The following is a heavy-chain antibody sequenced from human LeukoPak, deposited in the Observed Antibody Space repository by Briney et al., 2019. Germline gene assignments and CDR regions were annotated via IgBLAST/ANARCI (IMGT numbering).Heavy chain of an antibody. D-gene: IGHD6-13*01. Sequence: ASVKVSCKASGYTFTGYYMHWVRQAPGQGLEWMGWINPNSGGTNYAQKFQGRVTMTRDTSIGTAYMELSRLRSDDTAVYYCARALRPNYSSSWSEPGYWGQGTLVTVSS. V-gene: IGHV1-2*02. CDR3: ARALRPNYSSSWSEPGY. J-gene: IGHJ4*02. CDR1: GYTFTGYY. CDR2: INPNSGGT.